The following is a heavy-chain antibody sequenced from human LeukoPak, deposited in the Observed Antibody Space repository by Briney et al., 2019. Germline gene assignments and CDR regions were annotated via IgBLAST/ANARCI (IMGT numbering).Heavy chain of an antibody. CDR1: GGSSSGYY. J-gene: IGHJ5*02. D-gene: IGHD2-2*01. CDR2: INHSGST. Sequence: SETLSLTCAVYGGSSSGYYWSWIRQPPGKGLEWIGEINHSGSTNYNPSLKSRVTISVDTSKNQFSLKLSSVTAADTAVYYCARVVVVVPAAINWFDPWGQGTLVTVSS. V-gene: IGHV4-34*01. CDR3: ARVVVVVPAAINWFDP.